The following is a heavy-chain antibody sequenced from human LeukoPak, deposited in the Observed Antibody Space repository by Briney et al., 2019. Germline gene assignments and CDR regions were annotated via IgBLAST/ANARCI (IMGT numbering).Heavy chain of an antibody. Sequence: ASVKVSCKASGYTFTSYGISWVRQAPGQGLEWMGWISAYNGNTNYAQKLQGRVTMTTDTSTSTAYMELRSLRSEDTAVYYCARVLRHCSGGSCYSSMGYWGQGTLVTVSS. V-gene: IGHV1-18*01. J-gene: IGHJ4*02. CDR1: GYTFTSYG. CDR2: ISAYNGNT. CDR3: ARVLRHCSGGSCYSSMGY. D-gene: IGHD2-15*01.